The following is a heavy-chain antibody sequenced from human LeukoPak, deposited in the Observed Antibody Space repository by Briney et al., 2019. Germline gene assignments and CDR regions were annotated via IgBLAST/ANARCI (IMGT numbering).Heavy chain of an antibody. V-gene: IGHV3-74*01. CDR3: VRDGDDFNFDY. Sequence: GGSLRLSCAASGFTFSSYTMNWVRQAPGKGLEWVSRVIRDGSFTNYADSVKGRFTISRDNAKNTLYLQMSSLRAEDTAVYFCVRDGDDFNFDYWGQGSLVTVSS. J-gene: IGHJ4*02. CDR1: GFTFSSYT. D-gene: IGHD5-24*01. CDR2: VIRDGSFT.